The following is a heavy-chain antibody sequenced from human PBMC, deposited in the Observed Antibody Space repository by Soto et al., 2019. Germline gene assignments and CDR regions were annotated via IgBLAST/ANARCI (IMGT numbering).Heavy chain of an antibody. CDR1: GYTFTSYY. J-gene: IGHJ4*02. CDR3: ARDLYGTMVRAPTPGY. D-gene: IGHD3-10*01. V-gene: IGHV1-46*03. CDR2: INPSGGST. Sequence: ASVKVSCKASGYTFTSYYMHWVRQAPGQGLEWMGIINPSGGSTSYAQKFQGRVTMTRDTSTSTVYMELSSLRSEDTAVYYCARDLYGTMVRAPTPGYWGQGTLVTSPQ.